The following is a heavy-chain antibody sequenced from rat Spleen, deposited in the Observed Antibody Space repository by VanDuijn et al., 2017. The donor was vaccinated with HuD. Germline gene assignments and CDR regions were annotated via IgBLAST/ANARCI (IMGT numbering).Heavy chain of an antibody. D-gene: IGHD1-3*01. J-gene: IGHJ2*01. V-gene: IGHV5-29*01. Sequence: EVQLVESGGGLVQPGRSLKLSCAASGFTFSNCGMHWIRQAPTKGLEWVATISYDGSSTYYRDSVKGRFTISRDNAKSTLYLQMDSLRSEDTATYYCASLLLFNYGSSYYFDYWGQGVMVTVSS. CDR1: GFTFSNCG. CDR2: ISYDGSST. CDR3: ASLLLFNYGSSYYFDY.